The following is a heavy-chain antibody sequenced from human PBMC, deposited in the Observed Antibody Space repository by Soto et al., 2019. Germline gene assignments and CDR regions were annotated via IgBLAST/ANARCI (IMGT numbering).Heavy chain of an antibody. Sequence: QVHLQESGPGLVKPSGTLSLICAVSGGSISNTDWGSWVRQPPGKGLEWIGEVYHSGSFNYNPSLKSLLTISVDKSKNQSSLNLSSVTVADTAVYYCATGPDYSSRWFSNWGQGTLVTVSS. CDR1: GGSISNTDW. D-gene: IGHD6-13*01. V-gene: IGHV4-4*02. CDR2: VYHSGSF. J-gene: IGHJ4*02. CDR3: ATGPDYSSRWFSN.